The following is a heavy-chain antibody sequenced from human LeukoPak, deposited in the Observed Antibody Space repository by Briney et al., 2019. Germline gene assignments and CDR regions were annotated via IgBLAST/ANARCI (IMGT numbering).Heavy chain of an antibody. Sequence: SETLSLTCTVSGGSISIYYWNWIRQPPGKGLEWIGNIYYSGSTNYNPSLKSRITISVDTSKNQFSLKLSSVTAADTAVYYCARHKKGHSYDYWGQGTLVTVSS. CDR3: ARHKKGHSYDY. CDR1: GGSISIYY. V-gene: IGHV4-59*08. J-gene: IGHJ4*02. CDR2: IYYSGST. D-gene: IGHD5-18*01.